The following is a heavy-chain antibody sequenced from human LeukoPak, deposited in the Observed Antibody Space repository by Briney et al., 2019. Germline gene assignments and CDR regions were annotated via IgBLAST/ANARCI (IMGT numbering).Heavy chain of an antibody. J-gene: IGHJ4*02. Sequence: SETLSLTCTVSGGSLSSGGYSWSWVRQPPGKGLEWVGTIGIYHSVSTYYNPSLKSQVTISVDTSKNRFSLKLSSVTAADTAVYYCARGGYYDSSGPFDYWGQGTLVTVSS. V-gene: IGHV4-39*07. CDR3: ARGGYYDSSGPFDY. D-gene: IGHD3-22*01. CDR2: IGIYHSVST. CDR1: GGSLSSGGYS.